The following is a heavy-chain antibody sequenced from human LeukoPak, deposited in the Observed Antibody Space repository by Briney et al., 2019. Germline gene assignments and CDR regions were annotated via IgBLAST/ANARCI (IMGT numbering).Heavy chain of an antibody. J-gene: IGHJ4*02. V-gene: IGHV4-31*03. CDR2: IYSSGST. CDR1: GGSISSGGYY. D-gene: IGHD3-16*02. Sequence: SETLSLTCTVSGGSISSGGYYWSWIRQHPGKGLEWIGYIYSSGSTYYNPSLKSRVTISVDTSKNQFSLKLSSVTAADTAVYYCARSPYVWGSYRYTSFFDYWGQGTLVTVSS. CDR3: ARSPYVWGSYRYTSFFDY.